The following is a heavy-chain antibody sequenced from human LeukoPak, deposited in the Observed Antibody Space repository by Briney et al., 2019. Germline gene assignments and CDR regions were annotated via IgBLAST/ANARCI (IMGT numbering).Heavy chain of an antibody. CDR3: ANTPRSTTKSWWFDP. Sequence: SETLSLTCTVSGGSISSYYWSWIRQPPGKGLEWIGEINHSGSTNYNPSLKSRVTISVDTSKNQFSLKLSSVTAADTAVYYCANTPRSTTKSWWFDPWGQGTLVTVSS. CDR1: GGSISSYY. CDR2: INHSGST. V-gene: IGHV4-34*01. D-gene: IGHD1-7*01. J-gene: IGHJ5*02.